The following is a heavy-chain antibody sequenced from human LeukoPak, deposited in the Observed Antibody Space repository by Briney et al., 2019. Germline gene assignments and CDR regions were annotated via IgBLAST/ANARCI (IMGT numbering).Heavy chain of an antibody. CDR2: IRYDGTNK. Sequence: PGGSLRLSCAASGVTFSKYSMHWVRQAPGKGLEWVAFIRYDGTNKDYVNSVKGRLTISRDNSKNTLYLQMNSLRPEDTAVYYCTKDCLRWGEDCYGGQGPLVTVSS. CDR1: GVTFSKYS. V-gene: IGHV3-30*02. J-gene: IGHJ4*02. D-gene: IGHD3-16*01. CDR3: TKDCLRWGEDCY.